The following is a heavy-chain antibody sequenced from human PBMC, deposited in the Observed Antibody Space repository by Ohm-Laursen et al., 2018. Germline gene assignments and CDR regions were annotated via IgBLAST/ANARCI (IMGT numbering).Heavy chain of an antibody. J-gene: IGHJ3*02. CDR3: ARDRRYSSGWTDAFDI. CDR1: GYTFTSYY. CDR2: INPSGGNT. V-gene: IGHV1-46*01. D-gene: IGHD6-19*01. Sequence: GASVKVSCKASGYTFTSYYMHWVRQAPGQGLEWMGIINPSGGNTRYSQKFQGRVTMTKDTSTVYMELSSLRSEDTALYYCARDRRYSSGWTDAFDIWGQGTMVTVSS.